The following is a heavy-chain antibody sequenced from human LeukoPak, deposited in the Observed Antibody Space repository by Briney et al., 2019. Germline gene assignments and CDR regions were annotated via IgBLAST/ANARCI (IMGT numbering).Heavy chain of an antibody. V-gene: IGHV3-49*04. CDR1: GFTFSSYW. CDR3: TRGVPAAISPFFDY. Sequence: SLRLSCAASGFTFSSYWMNWVRQAPGKGLEWVGFIRSKAYGGTTEYAASVKGRFTISRDDSKSIAYLQMNSLKTEDTAVYYCTRGVPAAISPFFDYWGQGTLVTVSS. CDR2: IRSKAYGGTT. J-gene: IGHJ4*02. D-gene: IGHD2-2*02.